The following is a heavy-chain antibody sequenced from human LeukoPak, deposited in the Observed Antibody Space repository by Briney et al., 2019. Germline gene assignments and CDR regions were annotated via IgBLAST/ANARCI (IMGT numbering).Heavy chain of an antibody. CDR2: IYYSGST. J-gene: IGHJ3*02. CDR3: ARQIRYYDSSGYWGAFDI. CDR1: GGSISSSSYY. D-gene: IGHD3-22*01. Sequence: PSETLSLTCTVSGGSISSSSYYWGWIRQPPGKGLEWIGSIYYSGSTYYNPSLKSRVTISVDTSKNQFSLKLSSVTAADTAVYYCARQIRYYDSSGYWGAFDIWGQGTMVTVSS. V-gene: IGHV4-39*01.